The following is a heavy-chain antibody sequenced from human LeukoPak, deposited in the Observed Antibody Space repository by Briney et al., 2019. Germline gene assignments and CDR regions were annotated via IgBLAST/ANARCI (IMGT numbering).Heavy chain of an antibody. CDR2: VNPSGAGT. V-gene: IGHV1-46*01. D-gene: IGHD6-19*01. CDR1: GYTISNYF. CDR3: ASHNRGWQQTWFDF. J-gene: IGHJ4*02. Sequence: ASVKVSCKASGYTISNYFIHWVRQAPGQGLEWMAKVNPSGAGTTFAQKFQGRVTMPWDTSTSTVDMFLSRLTSEDTAVYYCASHNRGWQQTWFDFWGQGILVTVSS.